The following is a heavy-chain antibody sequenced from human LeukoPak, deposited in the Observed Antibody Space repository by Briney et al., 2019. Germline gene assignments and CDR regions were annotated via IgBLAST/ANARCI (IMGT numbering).Heavy chain of an antibody. CDR1: GIPISSYY. CDR3: ARRGADDYGDYGFDY. D-gene: IGHD4-17*01. J-gene: IGHJ4*02. Sequence: SETLSLTCTVSGIPISSYYWSWIRQPPGKGLEWIGYIFYRGSTNYNPSLKCRVTISIDTSKNQFYLKLSSVTAADTAVYYCARRGADDYGDYGFDYWGQGTLVTVSS. CDR2: IFYRGST. V-gene: IGHV4-59*08.